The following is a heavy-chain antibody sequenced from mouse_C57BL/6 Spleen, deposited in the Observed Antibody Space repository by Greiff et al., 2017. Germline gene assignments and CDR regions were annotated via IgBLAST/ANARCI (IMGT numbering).Heavy chain of an antibody. CDR1: GYTFTSYW. J-gene: IGHJ2*01. CDR2: IDPSDSYT. CDR3: ARSRNSNPFDY. V-gene: IGHV1-69*01. D-gene: IGHD2-5*01. Sequence: QVQLQQPGAELVMPGASVKLSCKASGYTFTSYWMHWVKQRPGQGLEWIGEIDPSDSYTNYNQKFKGKSTLTVDKSSITAYMQLSSLTSEDSAVYYCARSRNSNPFDYWGQGTTLTVSS.